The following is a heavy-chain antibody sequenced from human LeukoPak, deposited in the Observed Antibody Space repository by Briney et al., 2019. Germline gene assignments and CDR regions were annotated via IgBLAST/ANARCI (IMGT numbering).Heavy chain of an antibody. D-gene: IGHD3-10*01. Sequence: SETLSLTCTVSGGSISRNYWTWIRQPAGKGLEWIGRIYTSGSTNNNPPLKSRVTMSVDTSKNQFSLSLSSVTAADTAIYYCAREVSGPLLDHWGQGTLVTVSS. CDR2: IYTSGST. V-gene: IGHV4-4*07. CDR1: GGSISRNY. CDR3: AREVSGPLLDH. J-gene: IGHJ4*02.